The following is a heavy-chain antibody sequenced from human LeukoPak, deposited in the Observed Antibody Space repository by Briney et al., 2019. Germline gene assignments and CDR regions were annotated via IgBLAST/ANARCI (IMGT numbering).Heavy chain of an antibody. CDR1: GYTFIGYY. V-gene: IGHV1-2*02. J-gene: IGHJ4*02. D-gene: IGHD1-26*01. CDR3: ARVGVEATATFDY. CDR2: INANSGGT. Sequence: ASVTVSCKASGYTFIGYYIHWVRQAPGQGLEWMGWINANSGGTNYAQKSEGRVTMTRNTSISTAYMELSSLRSDDTAVYFCARVGVEATATFDYWGQGTLVSVSS.